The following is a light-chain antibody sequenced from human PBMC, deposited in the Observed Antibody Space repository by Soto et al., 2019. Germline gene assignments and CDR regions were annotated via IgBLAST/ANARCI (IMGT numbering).Light chain of an antibody. CDR3: QQDGTSPFN. CDR2: GAS. J-gene: IGKJ3*01. CDR1: QSVSGTY. V-gene: IGKV3-20*01. Sequence: EIVLTQSPGTLSLSPGERATISCRASQSVSGTYLAWYQQRPGQAPKVLIYGASSRAAGIPDRFSGSGSGTDFTLTISRLEPEDFAVYYCQQDGTSPFNFGPGTKVDIK.